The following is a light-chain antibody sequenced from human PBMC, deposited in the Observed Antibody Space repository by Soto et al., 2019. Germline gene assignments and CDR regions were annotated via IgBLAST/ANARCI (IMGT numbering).Light chain of an antibody. V-gene: IGLV2-14*01. CDR1: SSDVVGYNY. Sequence: QSALTQPASVSVSPGQSITISCTGTSSDVVGYNYVSWYQQHPGKAPKLMIYDVSNRTSGVSNRFSGYKSGNTASLTLSGLQAEDEADYYCSLYTSSSPYVFGTGTKVTVL. CDR2: DVS. J-gene: IGLJ1*01. CDR3: SLYTSSSPYV.